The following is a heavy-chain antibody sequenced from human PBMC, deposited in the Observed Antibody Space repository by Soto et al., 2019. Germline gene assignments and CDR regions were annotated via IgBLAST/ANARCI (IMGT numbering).Heavy chain of an antibody. CDR1: GYTFTSYG. J-gene: IGHJ6*03. CDR2: INANNGNT. Sequence: ASVKVSCKASGYTFTSYGISWVRQAPGQGLEWMGWINANNGNTSYAQKLQGRVTMTRDTSTSTVYMELSSLRSEDTAVYYCARGNYYYYMDVWGKGTTVTVSS. V-gene: IGHV1-18*01. CDR3: ARGNYYYYMDV.